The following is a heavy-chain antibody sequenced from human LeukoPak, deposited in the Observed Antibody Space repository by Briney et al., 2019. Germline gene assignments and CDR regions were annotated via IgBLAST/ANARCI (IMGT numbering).Heavy chain of an antibody. V-gene: IGHV3-11*01. D-gene: IGHD3-10*01. J-gene: IGHJ4*02. CDR1: GFTFSDHD. Sequence: GGSLRLSCAASGFTFSDHDMTWCRQAPGKGLEWVSSISVSGVTIYYADSVRGRFTISRDNAENSLYLQMNSLRVDDTAVYYCARDSAKAPFDFWGQGTLVTVSS. CDR2: ISVSGVTI. CDR3: ARDSAKAPFDF.